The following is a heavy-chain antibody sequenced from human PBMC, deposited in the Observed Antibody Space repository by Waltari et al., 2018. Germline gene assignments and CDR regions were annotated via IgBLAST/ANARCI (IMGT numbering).Heavy chain of an antibody. CDR2: MNGDGTNI. CDR3: ARVRLGDYVIST. CDR1: GFTFSSYW. D-gene: IGHD4-17*01. J-gene: IGHJ5*02. V-gene: IGHV3-74*01. Sequence: EVQLVESGGGLVQPGGSLRLSCAASGFTFSSYWMHWVRQVPGKGLVWVTHMNGDGTNIRYADSVKGRVTISRDKAKNTLYLQMNSLRAEDTAVYYCARVRLGDYVISTWGQGTLVTVSS.